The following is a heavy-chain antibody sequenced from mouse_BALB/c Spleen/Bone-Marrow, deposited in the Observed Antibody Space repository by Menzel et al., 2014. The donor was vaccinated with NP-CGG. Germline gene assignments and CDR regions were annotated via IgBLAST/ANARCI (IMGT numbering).Heavy chain of an antibody. J-gene: IGHJ4*01. CDR2: ILPGSGST. CDR1: GYTFSSYW. V-gene: IGHV1-9*01. CDR3: ARGIDYYAMDY. Sequence: QVQLQQSGAELMKPGASAKISCKATGYTFSSYWIEWVKQRPGHGLEWIGEILPGSGSTNYNEKFKGKATFTADTSSNTAYMQLSSLTSEDSAVYYCARGIDYYAMDYWGQGTSVTVSS.